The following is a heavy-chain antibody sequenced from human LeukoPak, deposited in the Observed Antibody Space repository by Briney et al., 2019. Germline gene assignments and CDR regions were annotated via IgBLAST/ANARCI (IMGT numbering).Heavy chain of an antibody. CDR2: IIPILGIA. Sequence: EASVKVSCKASGGTFSSYGISWVRQAPGQGLEWMGRIIPILGIANYAQNFQGRVTITADKSTSTAYMELSSLRSEDTAVYYCARGGFSGYAVLWGQGTLVTVSS. CDR3: ARGGFSGYAVL. V-gene: IGHV1-69*04. D-gene: IGHD5-12*01. J-gene: IGHJ4*02. CDR1: GGTFSSYG.